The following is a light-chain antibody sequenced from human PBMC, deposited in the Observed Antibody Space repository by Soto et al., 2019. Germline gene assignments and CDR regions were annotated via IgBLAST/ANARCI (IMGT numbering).Light chain of an antibody. V-gene: IGKV1-5*03. CDR3: QQYNSYASYT. Sequence: DIQMTQSPSTLSASVGDRVTITCRASQSISSWLAWYQQKAGKAPKLLIYKASSLESGVPSRFSGSGSGTEFTITISSLQPDDFATYYCQQYNSYASYTFGQGTKLEIK. CDR1: QSISSW. J-gene: IGKJ2*01. CDR2: KAS.